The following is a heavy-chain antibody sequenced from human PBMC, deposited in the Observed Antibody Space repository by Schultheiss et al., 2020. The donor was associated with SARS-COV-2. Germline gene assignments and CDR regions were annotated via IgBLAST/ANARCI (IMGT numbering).Heavy chain of an antibody. V-gene: IGHV4-59*01. CDR3: ARSFLAVRAWYFDL. Sequence: SQTLSLTCAVYGGSFSGYYWSWIRQPPGKGLEWIGYIYYSGSTNYNPSLKSRVTISVDTSKNQFSLKLSSVTAADTAVYYCARSFLAVRAWYFDLWGRGTLVTVSS. CDR2: IYYSGST. J-gene: IGHJ2*01. CDR1: GGSFSGYY. D-gene: IGHD3-3*01.